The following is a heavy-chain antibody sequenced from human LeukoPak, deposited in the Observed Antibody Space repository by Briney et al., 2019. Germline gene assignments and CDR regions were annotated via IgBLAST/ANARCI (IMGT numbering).Heavy chain of an antibody. CDR2: ISGSGGST. CDR3: AKVPPVWLRGPGPSDY. V-gene: IGHV3-23*01. CDR1: GFTFSSYG. J-gene: IGHJ4*02. Sequence: PGGTLRLSCAASGFTFSSYGMSWVRQAPGKGLEWVSAISGSGGSTYYADSVKGRFTISRDNSKNTLYLQMNSLRAEDTAVYYCAKVPPVWLRGPGPSDYWGQGTLVTVSS. D-gene: IGHD2-21*01.